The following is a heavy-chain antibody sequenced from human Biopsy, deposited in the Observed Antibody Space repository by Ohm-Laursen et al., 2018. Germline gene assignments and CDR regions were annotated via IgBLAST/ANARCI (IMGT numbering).Heavy chain of an antibody. CDR3: ARDDAVTVIRGLYY. CDR1: GGSISSYY. CDR2: IYYGGTT. V-gene: IGHV4-59*01. D-gene: IGHD2-21*02. Sequence: GTLFLTCTVSGGSISSYYWNWIRQPPGKGLEWIGYIYYGGTTDYSPSLKSRVTISIDKSKNQFFLKLSSVTAEDTAVYYCARDDAVTVIRGLYYWGQGALVTVSS. J-gene: IGHJ4*02.